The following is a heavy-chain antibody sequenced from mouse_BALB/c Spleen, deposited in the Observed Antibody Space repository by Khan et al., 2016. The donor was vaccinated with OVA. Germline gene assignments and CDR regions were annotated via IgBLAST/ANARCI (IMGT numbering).Heavy chain of an antibody. CDR2: ISGDSSTI. CDR1: GFTFSTYG. V-gene: IGHV5-17*02. J-gene: IGHJ2*01. D-gene: IGHD2-4*01. Sequence: VQLKESGGGLVQPGGSRKLSCAASGFTFSTYGMHWVRQAPEKGLEWVAYISGDSSTIYYADTVKGRFTISRDNPKNTLFLQMTSLMSEDTARYYCAASDFDGYYFDYWGPGTTLTVSS. CDR3: AASDFDGYYFDY.